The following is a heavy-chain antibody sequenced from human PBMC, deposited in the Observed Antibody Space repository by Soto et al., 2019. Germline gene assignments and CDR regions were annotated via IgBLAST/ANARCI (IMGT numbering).Heavy chain of an antibody. V-gene: IGHV1-2*04. D-gene: IGHD6-13*01. CDR2: INPNRGRT. J-gene: IGHJ6*02. CDR3: ARGEGRISRSSWTSDGYGLEV. Sequence: ASVKVSCKASGYTFTGSYMHWVRHAHGHGHEWLGWINPNRGRTDSTQKFQGWVTMTRDTSISTAYMLLCRLGSDDTAVYNRARGEGRISRSSWTSDGYGLEVWAQGTTVSVSS. CDR1: GYTFTGSY.